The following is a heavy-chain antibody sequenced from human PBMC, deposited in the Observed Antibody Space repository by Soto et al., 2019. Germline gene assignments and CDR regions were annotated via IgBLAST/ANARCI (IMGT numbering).Heavy chain of an antibody. J-gene: IGHJ5*02. V-gene: IGHV1-2*02. D-gene: IGHD2-15*01. Sequence: FSCKASGYTFTGYYMHWVRQAPGQGLEWMGWINPNSGGTNYAQKFQGRVTMTRDTSISTAYMELSRLRSDDTAVYYCARVGIPYCSGGSCYIGWLNTGGQLSLVTVSS. CDR1: GYTFTGYY. CDR3: ARVGIPYCSGGSCYIGWLNT. CDR2: INPNSGGT.